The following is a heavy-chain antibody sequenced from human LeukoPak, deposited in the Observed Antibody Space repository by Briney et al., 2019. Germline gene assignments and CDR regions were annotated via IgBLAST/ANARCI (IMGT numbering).Heavy chain of an antibody. CDR1: GFTFSDYY. Sequence: PGGALLLSCSAPGFTFSDYYRTSIPRAPGRGLGWVSYISSNGNTLSYAHSVKGRFTISRDNAKNSLYLQMNSLRAEDTAVYYCARMGNDYGDYPKKVPYDYGMDVWGQGTTVTVSS. D-gene: IGHD4-17*01. V-gene: IGHV3-11*01. CDR3: ARMGNDYGDYPKKVPYDYGMDV. J-gene: IGHJ6*01. CDR2: ISSNGNTL.